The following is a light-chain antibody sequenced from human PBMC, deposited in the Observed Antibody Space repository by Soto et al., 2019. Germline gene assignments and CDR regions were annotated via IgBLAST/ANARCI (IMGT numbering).Light chain of an antibody. Sequence: DIQMTQSPASLSASIGDTVTIACRASQNSDSYLNWYQHKPGTVPKLLIYAASGLQTGVPSRFSGSGSGTDFSLTISSLQPEDFATYYGQQSRTTPWTFGQGTKVDIK. J-gene: IGKJ1*01. CDR3: QQSRTTPWT. CDR2: AAS. V-gene: IGKV1-39*01. CDR1: QNSDSY.